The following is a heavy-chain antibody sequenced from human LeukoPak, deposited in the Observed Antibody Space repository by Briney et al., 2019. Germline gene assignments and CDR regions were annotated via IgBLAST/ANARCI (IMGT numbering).Heavy chain of an antibody. D-gene: IGHD5-18*01. J-gene: IGHJ4*02. CDR3: ARRATTERGHSYGLDY. Sequence: GGSLRLSCVVSGFTFSSYNMNWVRQARGKGLEGVSSIGTSNSYIYYADSVTGRFTISRDNAKNSLYLQMNSLRAEDTAVYYCARRATTERGHSYGLDYWGQGTLVTVSS. V-gene: IGHV3-21*01. CDR1: GFTFSSYN. CDR2: IGTSNSYI.